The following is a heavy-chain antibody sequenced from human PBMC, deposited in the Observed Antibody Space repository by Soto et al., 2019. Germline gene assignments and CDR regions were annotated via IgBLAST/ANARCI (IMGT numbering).Heavy chain of an antibody. J-gene: IGHJ3*02. D-gene: IGHD4-17*01. CDR1: GFTFSNAW. V-gene: IGHV3-15*07. Sequence: GGSLRLSCAASGFTFSNAWMNWVRQAPGKGLEWVGRIKSKTDGGTTDYAAPVKGRFTISRDDSKSTVYLQMNSLKTEDTAVYYCTTPSTPTVVTPHAFDIWGQGTMVTVSS. CDR3: TTPSTPTVVTPHAFDI. CDR2: IKSKTDGGTT.